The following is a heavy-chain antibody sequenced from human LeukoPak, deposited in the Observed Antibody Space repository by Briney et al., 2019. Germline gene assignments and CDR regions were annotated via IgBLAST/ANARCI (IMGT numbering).Heavy chain of an antibody. Sequence: SETLSLTCTVSGCSISSYNWSWLRQPPGKGLEWIGYVFYSGSTKYNPSLKSRVTMSVDTSKNQFSLKLSSVTAADTAVYYCAREGARYSSTWYDYWGQGTLVTVSS. D-gene: IGHD6-13*01. CDR2: VFYSGST. CDR3: AREGARYSSTWYDY. J-gene: IGHJ4*02. CDR1: GCSISSYN. V-gene: IGHV4-59*01.